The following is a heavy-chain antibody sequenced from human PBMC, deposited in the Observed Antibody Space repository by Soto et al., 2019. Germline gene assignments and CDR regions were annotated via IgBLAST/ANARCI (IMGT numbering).Heavy chain of an antibody. V-gene: IGHV1-46*01. CDR3: ARDKLRVFGVAPNYYYYGMDV. D-gene: IGHD3-3*01. J-gene: IGHJ6*02. Sequence: SSVKVSCKASGYTFTSYYMHWVRQAPGQGLEWMGIINPSGGSTSYAQKFQGRVTMTRDTSTSTVYMELSSLRSEDTAVYYCARDKLRVFGVAPNYYYYGMDVWGQGTTVTVSS. CDR1: GYTFTSYY. CDR2: INPSGGST.